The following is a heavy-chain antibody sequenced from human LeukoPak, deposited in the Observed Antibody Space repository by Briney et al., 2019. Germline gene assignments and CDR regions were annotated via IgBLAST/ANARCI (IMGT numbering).Heavy chain of an antibody. CDR3: ARDAYSSSSFYSYYYMDV. J-gene: IGHJ6*03. V-gene: IGHV6-1*01. CDR1: GDSVSNTAAG. Sequence: SQTLSLTCGISGDSVSNTAAGWSWIRQSPSRGLEWLGRTYYRSKWYNDYPVSVKSRITINPDTSKNQFSLQLNSVTPEDTAIYYCARDAYSSSSFYSYYYMDVWGKGTTVTVSS. D-gene: IGHD6-6*01. CDR2: TYYRSKWYN.